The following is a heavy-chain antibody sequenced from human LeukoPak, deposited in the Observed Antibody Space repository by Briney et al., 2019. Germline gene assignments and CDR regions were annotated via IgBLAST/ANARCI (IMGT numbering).Heavy chain of an antibody. V-gene: IGHV1-18*01. CDR1: GYTFTSYG. J-gene: IGHJ5*02. D-gene: IGHD2-2*01. CDR3: ARDKDQRTINTMPWFDP. CDR2: ISAYNGNT. Sequence: GASVKVSCKASGYTFTSYGISWVRQAPGQGLEWMGWISAYNGNTNYAQKLQGRVTMTTDTSTSTAYMELRSLRSDDTAVYYCARDKDQRTINTMPWFDPWGQGTLVTVSS.